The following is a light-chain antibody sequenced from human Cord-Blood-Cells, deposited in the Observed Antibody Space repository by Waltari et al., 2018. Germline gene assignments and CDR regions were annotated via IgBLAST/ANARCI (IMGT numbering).Light chain of an antibody. V-gene: IGKV3-11*01. Sequence: EIVLTQSPATLSLSPGERATISCRASQSVSSYLAWYQQKPGQAPRLLIYDASNRATGIPAGFIGSGSGTDFTLTISSLEPEDFAVYYCQQRSNWPLLTFGGGTKVEIK. CDR1: QSVSSY. J-gene: IGKJ4*01. CDR3: QQRSNWPLLT. CDR2: DAS.